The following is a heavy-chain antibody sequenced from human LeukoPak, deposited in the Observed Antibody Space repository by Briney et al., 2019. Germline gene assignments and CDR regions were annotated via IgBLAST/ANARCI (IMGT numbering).Heavy chain of an antibody. V-gene: IGHV3-30*18. CDR2: ISYDGSNK. J-gene: IGHJ4*02. CDR1: GFTFSSYG. Sequence: GGSLRLSCAASGFTFSSYGMHWVRQAPGKGLEWVAVISYDGSNKYYADSVKGRFTISRDNSKNTLYLQMNSLRAEDTAVYYCAKERSSSWYRGFDYWGQGTLVTVSS. D-gene: IGHD6-13*01. CDR3: AKERSSSWYRGFDY.